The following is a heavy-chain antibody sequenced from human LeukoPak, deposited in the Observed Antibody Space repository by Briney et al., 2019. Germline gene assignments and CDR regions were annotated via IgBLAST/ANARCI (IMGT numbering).Heavy chain of an antibody. J-gene: IGHJ4*02. CDR2: TYNSYT. CDR1: GYTSTTYG. Sequence: WASVKVSCKASGYTSTTYGISWVRQAPGQGLEWMGWTYNSYTHYAQKLQGRVTMTTDTSTSTAYMELRSLRSDDTAVYYCARQLDNYDSSGYYFNYWGQGTLVTVSS. CDR3: ARQLDNYDSSGYYFNY. D-gene: IGHD3-22*01. V-gene: IGHV1-18*01.